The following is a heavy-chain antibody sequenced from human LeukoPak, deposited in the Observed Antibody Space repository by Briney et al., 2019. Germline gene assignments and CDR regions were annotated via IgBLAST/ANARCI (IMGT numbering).Heavy chain of an antibody. D-gene: IGHD5-24*01. CDR1: GYTFTSYS. CDR3: ARGGRMATSAAYYMDV. Sequence: GASVKVSCKASGYTFTSYSMNWVRQAPGQGPEWMGVISPSGGSTTYAQKFQGRVTMTRDMSTSTVYMELSSLRSEDTAVYYCARGGRMATSAAYYMDVWGKGTTVTVSS. V-gene: IGHV1-46*01. CDR2: ISPSGGST. J-gene: IGHJ6*03.